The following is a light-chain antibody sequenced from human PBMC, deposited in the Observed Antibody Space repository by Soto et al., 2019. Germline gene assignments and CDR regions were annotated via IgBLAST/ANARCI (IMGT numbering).Light chain of an antibody. V-gene: IGKV3-11*01. Sequence: EIVLTQSPATLSLSPGERATLSCRTSQSVGSYLAWYRQKPGQAPRLLIYHASNRATGIPARFSGSGSGTYFTLTINSLEPEDFAVYYCQQRSSWMYTFGQGTRLEIK. CDR3: QQRSSWMYT. CDR2: HAS. J-gene: IGKJ2*01. CDR1: QSVGSY.